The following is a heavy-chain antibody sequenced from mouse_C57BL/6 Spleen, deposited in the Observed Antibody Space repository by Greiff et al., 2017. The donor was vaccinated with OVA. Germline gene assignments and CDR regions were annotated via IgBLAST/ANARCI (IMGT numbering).Heavy chain of an antibody. V-gene: IGHV1-80*01. Sequence: QVHVKQSGAELVKPGASVKISCKASGYAFSSYWMNWVKQRPGKGLEWIGQIYPGDGDTNYNGKFKGKATLTADKSSSTAYMQLSSLTSEDSAVYFCARRVSSFLYFDYWGQGTTLTVSS. CDR3: ARRVSSFLYFDY. D-gene: IGHD1-1*01. CDR1: GYAFSSYW. J-gene: IGHJ2*01. CDR2: IYPGDGDT.